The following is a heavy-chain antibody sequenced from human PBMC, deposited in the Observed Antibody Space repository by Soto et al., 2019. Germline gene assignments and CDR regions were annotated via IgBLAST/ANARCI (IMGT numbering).Heavy chain of an antibody. D-gene: IGHD3-9*01. CDR2: ISSSSSYI. CDR1: GFTFSSYS. J-gene: IGHJ4*02. Sequence: PGGSLRLSCAASGFTFSSYSMNWVRQAPGKGLEWVSSISSSSSYIYYADSVKGRFTISRDNAKNSLYLQMNSLRAEDTAVYYCAREGWLPNPAHDYWGQRTLVTVSS. V-gene: IGHV3-21*01. CDR3: AREGWLPNPAHDY.